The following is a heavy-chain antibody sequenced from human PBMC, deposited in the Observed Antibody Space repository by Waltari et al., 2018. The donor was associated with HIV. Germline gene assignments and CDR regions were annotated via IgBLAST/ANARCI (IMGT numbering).Heavy chain of an antibody. CDR3: ARVLAVAGCFDY. CDR1: GYSISSGYY. Sequence: QVQLQESGPGLVKPSETLSLTCAVSGYSISSGYYWGWIRQPPGKGLEWIGSIYHSGSTYYNPSLKSRVTISVDTSKNQFSLKLSSVTAADTAVYYCARVLAVAGCFDYWGQGTLVTVSS. D-gene: IGHD6-19*01. CDR2: IYHSGST. V-gene: IGHV4-38-2*01. J-gene: IGHJ4*02.